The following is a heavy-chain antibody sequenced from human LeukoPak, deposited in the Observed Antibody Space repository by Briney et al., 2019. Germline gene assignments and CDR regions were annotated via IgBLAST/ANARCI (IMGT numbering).Heavy chain of an antibody. V-gene: IGHV4-61*02. D-gene: IGHD1-7*01. CDR3: AREPARYNWNFLRDDDY. Sequence: PSETLSLTCTVSGDSVNSGAYYWSWLRQPAGKEPEWIGRIYPLETTNYNPSLKSRVAISVDTSKNQFSLKLSSVTAADTAVYYCAREPARYNWNFLRDDDYWGQGTLVTVSS. CDR2: IYPLETT. J-gene: IGHJ4*02. CDR1: GDSVNSGAYY.